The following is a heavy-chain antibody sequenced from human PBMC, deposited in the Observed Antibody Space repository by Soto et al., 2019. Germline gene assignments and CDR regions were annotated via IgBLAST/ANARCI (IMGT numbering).Heavy chain of an antibody. Sequence: GGSLRLSCAASGFTFSDYYMSWIRQAPGKGLEWVSYISSSSSHTNHADSVKGRFTISRDNAKNALYLQMNSLRAEDTAVYYCARNGYSSGWYWFERWGQGTLVTVS. V-gene: IGHV3-11*06. D-gene: IGHD6-13*01. CDR1: GFTFSDYY. J-gene: IGHJ5*02. CDR2: ISSSSSHT. CDR3: ARNGYSSGWYWFER.